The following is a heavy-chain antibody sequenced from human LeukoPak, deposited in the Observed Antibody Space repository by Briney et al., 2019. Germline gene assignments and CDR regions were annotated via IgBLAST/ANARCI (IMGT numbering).Heavy chain of an antibody. V-gene: IGHV1-46*01. CDR3: ARGIAPADKKKYYFDY. CDR1: GYTFTIYY. D-gene: IGHD6-13*01. Sequence: PSVAVSYRASGYTFTIYYMHWVRRARGQGLEGGGIITPSGGSRSYAQKFQGRVTMTRDTSTSTVYMELSSLRYEDTAVYYCARGIAPADKKKYYFDYWGQGTLVTVSS. CDR2: ITPSGGSR. J-gene: IGHJ4*02.